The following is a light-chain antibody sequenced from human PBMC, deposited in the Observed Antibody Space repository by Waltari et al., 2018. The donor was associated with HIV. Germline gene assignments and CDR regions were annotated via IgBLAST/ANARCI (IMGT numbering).Light chain of an antibody. J-gene: IGLJ3*02. Sequence: QSVLTQPPSASGTPGQRVTMSCSGSSSNIGSNTVNWYQQLPGTAPKLLIDSNNQRPSGVPDRFSGAKSCTSASLAISGLQSEDEADYYCAAWDDSLNGRVFGGGTKLTVL. V-gene: IGLV1-44*01. CDR1: SSNIGSNT. CDR2: SNN. CDR3: AAWDDSLNGRV.